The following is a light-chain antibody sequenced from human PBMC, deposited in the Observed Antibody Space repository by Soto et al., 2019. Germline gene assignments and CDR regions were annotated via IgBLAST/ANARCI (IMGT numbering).Light chain of an antibody. J-gene: IGLJ2*01. Sequence: QSALTQPPSASGSPGQSVTISCTGTSSDVGGYNYVSWFQQHPGKAPKLMIDEVSKRPSGVPDRFSGSKSGNTASLTVSGLQDEDEADYYCTSYAGSNIGVFGGGTKLTVL. CDR3: TSYAGSNIGV. CDR2: EVS. CDR1: SSDVGGYNY. V-gene: IGLV2-8*01.